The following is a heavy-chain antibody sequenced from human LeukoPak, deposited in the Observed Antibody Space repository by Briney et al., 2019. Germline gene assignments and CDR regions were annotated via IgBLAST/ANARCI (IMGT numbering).Heavy chain of an antibody. CDR2: IYYSGST. CDR3: ARQYYYDSSGPTIWFDP. V-gene: IGHV4-39*01. D-gene: IGHD3-22*01. Sequence: PSETLSLTCTVSGGSIRSSSYYWGWIRQPPGKGLEWIGNIYYSGSTYYNPSLKSRVTISVDTSKNQFSLKLSSVTAADTAVYYCARQYYYDSSGPTIWFDPWGQGTLVTVSS. CDR1: GGSIRSSSYY. J-gene: IGHJ5*02.